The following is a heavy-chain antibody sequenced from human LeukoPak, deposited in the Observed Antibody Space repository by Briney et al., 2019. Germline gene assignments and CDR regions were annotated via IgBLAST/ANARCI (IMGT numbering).Heavy chain of an antibody. J-gene: IGHJ4*02. CDR2: INSEGSST. Sequence: PGGSLRLSCAASGLSFSNYWMHWVRQAAGKGLVWVSRINSEGSSTSYADSVKGRFTISRDNAKNTLYLQMNSLRAEDTAVYYCAKGGSKAPDYWGQGTLVTVSS. V-gene: IGHV3-74*01. CDR3: AKGGSKAPDY. CDR1: GLSFSNYW. D-gene: IGHD4-11*01.